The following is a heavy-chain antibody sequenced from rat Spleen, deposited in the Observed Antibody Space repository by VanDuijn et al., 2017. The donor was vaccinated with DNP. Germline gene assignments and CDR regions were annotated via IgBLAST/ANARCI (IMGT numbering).Heavy chain of an antibody. J-gene: IGHJ1*01. D-gene: IGHD1-3*01. Sequence: VQLKESGPGLVQPSQTLSLTCTVSGFSLTDYSVHWVRQPPGKGLEWLGVMWSDGDTSYNSAPKPRLSISRDTSKSQVFLKMSSLQTEDTATYYCARDQVSTVALWYFDFWGPGTMVTVSS. CDR3: ARDQVSTVALWYFDF. CDR2: MWSDGDT. CDR1: GFSLTDYS. V-gene: IGHV2S63*01.